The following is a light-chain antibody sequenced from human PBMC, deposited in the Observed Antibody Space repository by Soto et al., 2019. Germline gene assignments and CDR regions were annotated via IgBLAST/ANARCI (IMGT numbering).Light chain of an antibody. CDR2: DAY. CDR3: QQYESYSPLT. CDR1: QSIRSW. J-gene: IGKJ4*01. V-gene: IGKV1-5*01. Sequence: DIHMTQSPSSVSASVGDIGTAACLASQSIRSWLAWYQQKPGKAPKLLIYDAYSLESGVPSRFSGRRSGTEFTLTIAGLQPEHFATYYCQQYESYSPLTFGGGTKVDI.